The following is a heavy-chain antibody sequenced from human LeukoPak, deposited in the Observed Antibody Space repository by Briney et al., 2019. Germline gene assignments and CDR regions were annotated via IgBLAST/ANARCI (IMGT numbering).Heavy chain of an antibody. CDR2: IKEDGSQK. CDR3: ARDSGWVVRGGHKDSNWFDP. D-gene: IGHD3-10*01. V-gene: IGHV3-7*01. CDR1: GFTFSNYW. Sequence: GGSLRLSCAASGFTFSNYWMSWVRQAPGKGLEWVGNIKEDGSQKYYVDAVKGRFTISRDNAKNSLYLQMNSLRAEDTAVYYCARDSGWVVRGGHKDSNWFDPWGQGTLVTVSS. J-gene: IGHJ5*02.